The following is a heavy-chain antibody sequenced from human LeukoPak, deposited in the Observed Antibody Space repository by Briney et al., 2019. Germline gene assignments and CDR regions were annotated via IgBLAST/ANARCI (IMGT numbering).Heavy chain of an antibody. Sequence: ASVKVSCKASGYTFTSYDINWVRQATGQGLEWMGWMNPNSGNTGYAQKFQGRVTMTRNTSISTAYMELSSLRSDDTAVYYCAREQPADNYYGMDVWGQGTTVTVSS. CDR2: MNPNSGNT. CDR1: GYTFTSYD. V-gene: IGHV1-8*01. CDR3: AREQPADNYYGMDV. D-gene: IGHD2-2*01. J-gene: IGHJ6*02.